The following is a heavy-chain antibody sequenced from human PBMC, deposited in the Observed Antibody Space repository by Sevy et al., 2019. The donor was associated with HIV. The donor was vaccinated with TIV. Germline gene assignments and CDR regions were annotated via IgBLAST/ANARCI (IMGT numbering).Heavy chain of an antibody. J-gene: IGHJ3*02. Sequence: GGSLRLSCAASGFTFSSYAMSWVRQAPGKGLEWVSAISGSGGSTYYADSVKGRFTISRDNSKNTLYLRMNSLRAEDTAVYYCAKQLGQQRQTDAFDIWGQGTMVTVSS. CDR3: AKQLGQQRQTDAFDI. CDR2: ISGSGGST. V-gene: IGHV3-23*01. CDR1: GFTFSSYA. D-gene: IGHD6-13*01.